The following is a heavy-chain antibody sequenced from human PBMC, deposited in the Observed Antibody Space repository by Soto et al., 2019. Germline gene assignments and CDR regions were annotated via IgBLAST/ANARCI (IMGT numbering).Heavy chain of an antibody. D-gene: IGHD1-26*01. CDR2: IIPIFGTA. J-gene: IGHJ4*02. CDR1: GGTFSSYS. V-gene: IGHV1-69*01. CDR3: ARDGGRHSGGIDY. Sequence: QVQLVQSGAEVKKPGSSVKVSCKASGGTFSSYSINWVRQAPGQGLEWMGEIIPIFGTANYAPKFQGRVTITADESTSTAYMELSSLRSEDTAVYYCARDGGRHSGGIDYWGQGPLVTVSS.